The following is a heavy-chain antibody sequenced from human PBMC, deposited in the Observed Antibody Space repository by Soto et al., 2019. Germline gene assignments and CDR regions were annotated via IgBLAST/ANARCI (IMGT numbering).Heavy chain of an antibody. V-gene: IGHV1-3*01. J-gene: IGHJ5*02. CDR3: ARGRVPAANGFDP. Sequence: GASVKVSCKASGYTFTSYAMHWVRQAPGQRLEWMGWINAGNGNTKYSQKFQGRVTITRDTSASTAYMELSSLRSEDTAVYYGARGRVPAANGFDPWGQGTLVTVSS. D-gene: IGHD2-2*01. CDR1: GYTFTSYA. CDR2: INAGNGNT.